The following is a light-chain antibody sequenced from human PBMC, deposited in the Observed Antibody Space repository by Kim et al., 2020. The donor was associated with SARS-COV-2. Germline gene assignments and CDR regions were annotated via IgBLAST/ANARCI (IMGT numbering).Light chain of an antibody. CDR2: GKD. V-gene: IGLV3-19*01. Sequence: SSELTQDPTVSVALGQTVTISCQGDSLRTYFAYWYQKKPGQAPTLVIYGKDKRPSGIPARFSGSGSGNTASLTITGPQAEDEADYYFASRDSIGNLFVFGSGTKVTVL. J-gene: IGLJ1*01. CDR1: SLRTYF. CDR3: ASRDSIGNLFV.